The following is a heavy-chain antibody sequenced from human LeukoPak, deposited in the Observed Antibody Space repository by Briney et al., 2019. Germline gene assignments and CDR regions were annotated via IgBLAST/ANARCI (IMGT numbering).Heavy chain of an antibody. CDR3: AREYYYDSSRGAFDI. D-gene: IGHD3-22*01. V-gene: IGHV4-39*07. J-gene: IGHJ3*02. Sequence: PSETLSLTCTVSGGSISSSSYYWGWIRQPPGKGLEWIGSIYYSGSTYYNPSLKSRVTISVDTSKNQFSLKLSSVTAADTAVYYCAREYYYDSSRGAFDIWGQGTMVTVSS. CDR1: GGSISSSSYY. CDR2: IYYSGST.